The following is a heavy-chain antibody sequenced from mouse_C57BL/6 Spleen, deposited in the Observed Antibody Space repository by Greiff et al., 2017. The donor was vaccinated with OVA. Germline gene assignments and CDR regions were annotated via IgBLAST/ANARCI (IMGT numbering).Heavy chain of an antibody. J-gene: IGHJ4*01. D-gene: IGHD1-1*01. CDR3: ARVPHYYGSSYDYAMDD. Sequence: QVQLQQPGAELVKPGASVKLSCKASGYTFTSYWMHWVKQRPGQGLEWIGMIHPNSGSTNYNEKFKSKATLTVDKSSSTAYMQLSSLTSEDSAVYDCARVPHYYGSSYDYAMDDWGQGTSVTVSS. CDR2: IHPNSGST. V-gene: IGHV1-64*01. CDR1: GYTFTSYW.